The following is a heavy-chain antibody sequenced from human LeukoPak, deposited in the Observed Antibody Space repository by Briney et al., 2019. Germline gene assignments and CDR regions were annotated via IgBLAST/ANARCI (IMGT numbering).Heavy chain of an antibody. CDR2: IYYSGST. Sequence: PSETLSLTCTVSGGSISSSSYYWGWIRQPPGKGLEWIGSIYYSGSTYYNPSLKSRVTISLDTSKNQFSLKLSSVTAADTAVYYCARGPHGVIAAAGTFDPWGQGTLVTVSS. CDR3: ARGPHGVIAAAGTFDP. V-gene: IGHV4-39*07. D-gene: IGHD6-13*01. CDR1: GGSISSSSYY. J-gene: IGHJ5*02.